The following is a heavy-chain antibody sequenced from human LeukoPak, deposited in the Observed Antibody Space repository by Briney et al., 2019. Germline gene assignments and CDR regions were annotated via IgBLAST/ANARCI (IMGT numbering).Heavy chain of an antibody. CDR1: GFTLSSYW. CDR2: IKQDGSEK. D-gene: IGHD6-6*01. CDR3: ARGAARPDY. J-gene: IGHJ4*02. Sequence: GGSLRLSCAASGFTLSSYWMSWVRQAPGKGLEWVANIKQDGSEKYYVDSVKGRFTISRDNAKNSLYLQMNSLRAEDTAVYYCARGAARPDYWGQGTLVTVSS. V-gene: IGHV3-7*03.